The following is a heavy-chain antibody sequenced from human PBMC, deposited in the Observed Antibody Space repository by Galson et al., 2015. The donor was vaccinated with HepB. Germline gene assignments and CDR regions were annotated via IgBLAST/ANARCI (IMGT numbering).Heavy chain of an antibody. J-gene: IGHJ4*02. CDR2: ISSSSSYI. CDR3: ARFSYYYDRRDY. Sequence: SLRLSCAASGFTFSSYSMNWVRQAPGKGQEWVSSISSSSSYIYYADSVKGRFTISRDNAKNSLYLQMNSLRAEDTAVYYCARFSYYYDRRDYWGQGTLVTVSS. CDR1: GFTFSSYS. D-gene: IGHD3-22*01. V-gene: IGHV3-21*01.